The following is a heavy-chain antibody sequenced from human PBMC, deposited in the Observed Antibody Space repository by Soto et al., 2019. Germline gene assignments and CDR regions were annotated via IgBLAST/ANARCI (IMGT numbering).Heavy chain of an antibody. Sequence: PSETLSLTCSVFGGSISSGDYYWSWIRQPPGKGLEWIGYMFYVGATYYNPSLKSRVTISVDTSKNQFSLKLNSVTAADTAVYHCARVVRFCSSPSCRGRNWFDPWGQGXLVTVYS. J-gene: IGHJ5*02. V-gene: IGHV4-30-4*01. D-gene: IGHD2-2*01. CDR1: GGSISSGDYY. CDR2: MFYVGAT. CDR3: ARVVRFCSSPSCRGRNWFDP.